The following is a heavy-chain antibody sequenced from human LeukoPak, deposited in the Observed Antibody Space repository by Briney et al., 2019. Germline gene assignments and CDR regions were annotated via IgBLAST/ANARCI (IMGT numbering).Heavy chain of an antibody. V-gene: IGHV1-69*05. D-gene: IGHD1-14*01. J-gene: IGHJ4*02. CDR1: GGTFSSYA. CDR2: IIPIFGTA. CDR3: AREPDPDGGDY. Sequence: GASVKVSCKASGGTFSSYAISWVRQAPGQGLEWMGGIIPIFGTANYAQKFQGRVTITTDESTSTAYMELSSLRSDDTAVYYCAREPDPDGGDYWGQGTLVTVSS.